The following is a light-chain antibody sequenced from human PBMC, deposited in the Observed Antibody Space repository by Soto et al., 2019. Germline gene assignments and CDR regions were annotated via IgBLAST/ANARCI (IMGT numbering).Light chain of an antibody. V-gene: IGLV2-14*01. J-gene: IGLJ3*02. Sequence: QSALTQPASVSGSPGQSITISCTATSSDVGVYNYVSWYQQQPGKGPNLLIYGVNSRPSGISNRFSGSKSGNTASLTISGLQVEDEAEYFCGSFTTSRIWVFGGGTKVTVL. CDR1: SSDVGVYNY. CDR3: GSFTTSRIWV. CDR2: GVN.